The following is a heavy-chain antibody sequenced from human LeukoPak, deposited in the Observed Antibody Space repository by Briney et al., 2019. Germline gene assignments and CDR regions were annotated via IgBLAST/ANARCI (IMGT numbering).Heavy chain of an antibody. Sequence: ASVKVSCKASGYTFTSYDINWVRQATGQGLEWMGWMNPNSGNTNYAQKLQGRVTMTTDTSTSTAYMELRSLRSDDTAVYYCARVKGAARPNVRVHAENVEYYYYYMDVWGKGTTVTVSS. CDR3: ARVKGAARPNVRVHAENVEYYYYYMDV. D-gene: IGHD6-6*01. CDR1: GYTFTSYD. V-gene: IGHV1-18*01. J-gene: IGHJ6*03. CDR2: MNPNSGNT.